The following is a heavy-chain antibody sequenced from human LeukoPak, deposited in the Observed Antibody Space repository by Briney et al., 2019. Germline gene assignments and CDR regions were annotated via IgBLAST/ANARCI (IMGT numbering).Heavy chain of an antibody. Sequence: PGASVKVSCKASGGTFSSYSFSWVRQAPGQGLEWLGGIIVIFGTPNYPQKFRGRVTITADESTSTVYMELSSLRSEDTAMYYCARDVDSSMVTNWFDSWGQGTLVTVSS. CDR3: ARDVDSSMVTNWFDS. J-gene: IGHJ5*01. V-gene: IGHV1-69*13. CDR2: IIVIFGTP. D-gene: IGHD5-18*01. CDR1: GGTFSSYS.